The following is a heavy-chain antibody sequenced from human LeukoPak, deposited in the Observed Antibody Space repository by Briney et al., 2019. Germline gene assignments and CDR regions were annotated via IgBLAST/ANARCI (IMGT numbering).Heavy chain of an antibody. V-gene: IGHV3-30-3*01. Sequence: GGSLRLSCAASGFTFSSYAMHWVRQAPGKGLEWVAVISYDGSNKYYADSVKGRLTISRDNSKNTLYLQMNSLRVEDTAVYYCAKDLSGHYLIEYWGQGTLVTVYS. J-gene: IGHJ4*02. D-gene: IGHD3-22*01. CDR1: GFTFSSYA. CDR3: AKDLSGHYLIEY. CDR2: ISYDGSNK.